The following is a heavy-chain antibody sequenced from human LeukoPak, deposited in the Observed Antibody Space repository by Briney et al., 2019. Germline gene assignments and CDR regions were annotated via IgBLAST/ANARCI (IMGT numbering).Heavy chain of an antibody. J-gene: IGHJ4*02. CDR1: GGTFSSYA. CDR3: AREGRLTPYFDY. Sequence: ASVKVSCKASGGTFSSYAISWVRQAPGQGLEWMGGIIPIFGTANYALKFQGRVTITTDESTSTAYMELSSLRSEDTAVYYCAREGRLTPYFDYWGQGTLVTVSS. V-gene: IGHV1-69*05. D-gene: IGHD4/OR15-4a*01. CDR2: IIPIFGTA.